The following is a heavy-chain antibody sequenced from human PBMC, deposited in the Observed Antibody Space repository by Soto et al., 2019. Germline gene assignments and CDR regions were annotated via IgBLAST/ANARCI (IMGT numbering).Heavy chain of an antibody. V-gene: IGHV3-30*18. Sequence: VQLVESGGGVVQPGRSLRLSCAASGFTFSDYAMHWVRQAPGKGREWVAVVSHDGRNTHYADSVKGRFTSSRASSKNTVSLEMTSLRAEATAVYYCAKGGRQWLVTSDFNYWGQGALVTVSS. CDR3: AKGGRQWLVTSDFNY. CDR2: VSHDGRNT. D-gene: IGHD6-19*01. J-gene: IGHJ4*02. CDR1: GFTFSDYA.